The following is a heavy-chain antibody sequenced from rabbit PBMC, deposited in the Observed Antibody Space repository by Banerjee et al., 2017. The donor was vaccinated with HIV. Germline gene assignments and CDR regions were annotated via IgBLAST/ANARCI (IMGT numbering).Heavy chain of an antibody. D-gene: IGHD6-1*01. CDR1: GFSFSSTQY. CDR2: ISTGSSGST. V-gene: IGHV1S40*01. J-gene: IGHJ4*01. CDR3: ARDGATDYTYFFNL. Sequence: QSLEESGGDLVKTGAALTLTCTASGFSFSSTQYMCWVRQAPGKGLEWIACISTGSSGSTYYASWAKGRFTISKTSSTTVTLQMTSLTAADTATYFCARDGATDYTYFFNLWGPGTLVTVS.